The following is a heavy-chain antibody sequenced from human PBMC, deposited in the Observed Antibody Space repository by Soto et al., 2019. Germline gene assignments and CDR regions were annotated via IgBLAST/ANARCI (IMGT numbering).Heavy chain of an antibody. Sequence: GGSLRLSCAASGFTFSSYAMSWVRQAPGKGLEWVSAISGSGGSTYYADSVKGRFTISRDNTKNTLYLQMNILRAEDTAVYYCANSKDGDCRDAFDIWGQGTMVTVSS. CDR2: ISGSGGST. J-gene: IGHJ3*02. CDR3: ANSKDGDCRDAFDI. V-gene: IGHV3-23*01. CDR1: GFTFSSYA. D-gene: IGHD2-21*02.